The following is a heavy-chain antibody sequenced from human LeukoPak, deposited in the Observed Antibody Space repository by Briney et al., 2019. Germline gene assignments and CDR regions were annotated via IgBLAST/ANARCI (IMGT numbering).Heavy chain of an antibody. CDR3: ARELGYCGGDCYSAGYYYYGIDV. J-gene: IGHJ6*02. CDR2: MNLNCCNT. D-gene: IGHD2-21*02. Sequence: ASVKVFCKVSGYTFTRCYINCAREATGQGLEWRRCMNLNCCNTRCAQKFQGRVTMTRNPSISTAYMELSSLRSEDTAVYYCARELGYCGGDCYSAGYYYYGIDVWGQGTTVTVSS. CDR1: GYTFTRCY. V-gene: IGHV1-8*01.